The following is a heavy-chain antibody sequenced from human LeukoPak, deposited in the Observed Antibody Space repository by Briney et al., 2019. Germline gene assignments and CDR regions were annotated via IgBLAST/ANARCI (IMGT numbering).Heavy chain of an antibody. Sequence: PSETLSLTCTVSGGSISSSSYYWGWIRQPPGKGLEWIGTIYYSGSTYYNPSLKSRVTISVDTSKNQFSLKLSSVTAADTAVYYCARYQTGTATAFDYWGQGTLVTVSS. J-gene: IGHJ4*02. CDR1: GGSISSSSYY. V-gene: IGHV4-39*01. CDR3: ARYQTGTATAFDY. CDR2: IYYSGST. D-gene: IGHD1-1*01.